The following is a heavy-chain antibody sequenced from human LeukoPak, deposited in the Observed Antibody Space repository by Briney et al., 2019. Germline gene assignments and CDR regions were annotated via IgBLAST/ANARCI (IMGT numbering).Heavy chain of an antibody. CDR1: GFSFNNAY. Sequence: GGSLRLSCAASGFSFNNAYMNWVRQAPGKGLEWVGRIKNRQNGQATDYSAAVKGRFTISRDDSQNTLYLQMNSLQTEDTAIYYCTTGEVGIAHDGYWGQGTLVTVSS. D-gene: IGHD2-21*01. J-gene: IGHJ4*02. CDR3: TTGEVGIAHDGY. V-gene: IGHV3-15*01. CDR2: IKNRQNGQAT.